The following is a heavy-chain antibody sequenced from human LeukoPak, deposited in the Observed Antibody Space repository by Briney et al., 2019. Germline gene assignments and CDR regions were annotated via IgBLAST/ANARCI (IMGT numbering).Heavy chain of an antibody. Sequence: SVKVSCKASGGTFSSYAISWVRQAPGQGLEWMGGIIPIFGTANYAQKLQGRVTMTRNTSIGTAYMELSSLRSEDTAVYYCARVGYSSSWLVQKRQGNWFDPWGQGTLVTVSS. J-gene: IGHJ5*02. CDR2: IIPIFGTA. V-gene: IGHV1-69*05. CDR1: GGTFSSYA. D-gene: IGHD6-13*01. CDR3: ARVGYSSSWLVQKRQGNWFDP.